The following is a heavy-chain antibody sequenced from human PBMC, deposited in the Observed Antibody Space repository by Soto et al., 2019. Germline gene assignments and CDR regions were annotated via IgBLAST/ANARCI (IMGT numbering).Heavy chain of an antibody. V-gene: IGHV1-69*12. CDR1: GGTFSSYA. CDR3: ARGVVWNDSSGRYYYGMDV. CDR2: IIPIFGTA. Sequence: QVQLVQSGAEVKKPGSSVKVSCKASGGTFSSYAISWVRQAPGQGLEWMGGIIPIFGTANYAQKFQGRVTITADESTSTAYMELSSLRSEDTAVYYCARGVVWNDSSGRYYYGMDVWGQGTKVTVSS. J-gene: IGHJ6*02. D-gene: IGHD1-1*01.